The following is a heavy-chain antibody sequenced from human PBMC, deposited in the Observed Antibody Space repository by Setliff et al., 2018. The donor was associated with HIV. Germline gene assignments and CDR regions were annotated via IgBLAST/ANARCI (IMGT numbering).Heavy chain of an antibody. CDR1: GGSISSYY. Sequence: PSETLSLTCTVSGGSISSYYWSWIRQPAGKRLEFIGRISAAGTINYNPSLRSRVTLSVGTSENQFSLTVNSVTAADTAMYFCARDEGRATGSWWDQSASWYLDYWGHGILVTVSS. D-gene: IGHD6-13*01. V-gene: IGHV4-4*07. CDR3: ARDEGRATGSWWDQSASWYLDY. CDR2: ISAAGTI. J-gene: IGHJ4*01.